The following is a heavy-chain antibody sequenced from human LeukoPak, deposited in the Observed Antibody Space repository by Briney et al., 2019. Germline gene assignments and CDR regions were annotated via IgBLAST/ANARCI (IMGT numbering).Heavy chain of an antibody. Sequence: PGESLKISCKGSGYSFTSYWIGWVRQMPGKGLEWMGIIYPGDSDTRYSPSFQGQVTISADKSISTAYLQWSSLKASDTDMYYCARTYCGGDCYYSFFDYWGQGTLVTVSS. CDR1: GYSFTSYW. CDR2: IYPGDSDT. CDR3: ARTYCGGDCYYSFFDY. D-gene: IGHD2-21*02. J-gene: IGHJ4*02. V-gene: IGHV5-51*03.